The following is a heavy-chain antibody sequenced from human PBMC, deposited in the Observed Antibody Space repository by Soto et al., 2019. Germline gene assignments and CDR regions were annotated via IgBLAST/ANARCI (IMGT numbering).Heavy chain of an antibody. CDR1: GYTFTSYG. CDR3: ARDDSSGWYKGPNWFDS. V-gene: IGHV1-18*01. CDR2: ISAYNGNT. D-gene: IGHD6-19*01. Sequence: GASVKVSCKASGYTFTSYGISWVRQAPGQGLEWMGWISAYNGNTDYAQKLQGRVTMTTDTSTSTAYMELRSLRSDDTAVYYCARDDSSGWYKGPNWFDSWGQGTLVTVS. J-gene: IGHJ5*01.